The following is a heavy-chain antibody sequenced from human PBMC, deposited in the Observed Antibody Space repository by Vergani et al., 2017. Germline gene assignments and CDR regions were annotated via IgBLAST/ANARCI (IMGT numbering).Heavy chain of an antibody. D-gene: IGHD4-23*01. CDR3: ARDPNDYGGPYYFDY. CDR2: IKQDGSEK. CDR1: GFTFSSYW. Sequence: DVHLAESGGGLVQPGGSLRLSCAASGFTFSSYWMSWVRQAPGKGLEWVANIKQDGSEKYYVDSVKGRFTISRDNAKNSLYLQMNSLRAEDTAVYYCARDPNDYGGPYYFDYWGQGTLVTVSS. J-gene: IGHJ4*02. V-gene: IGHV3-7*01.